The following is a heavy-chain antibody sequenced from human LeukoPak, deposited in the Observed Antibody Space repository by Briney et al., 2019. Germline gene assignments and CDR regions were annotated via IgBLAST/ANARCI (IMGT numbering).Heavy chain of an antibody. CDR2: ISYDGSNK. V-gene: IGHV3-30*18. CDR3: AKPLRGYSYGYFDY. CDR1: GFTFSSYG. Sequence: GGSLRLSCAASGFTFSSYGMHWVRQASGKGLEWVAVISYDGSNKYYADSVKGRFTISRDNSKNTLYLQMNSLRAEDTAVYYCAKPLRGYSYGYFDYWGQGTLVTVSS. D-gene: IGHD5-18*01. J-gene: IGHJ4*02.